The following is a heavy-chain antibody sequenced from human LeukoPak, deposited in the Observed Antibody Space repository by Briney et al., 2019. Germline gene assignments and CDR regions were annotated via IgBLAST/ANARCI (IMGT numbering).Heavy chain of an antibody. CDR1: GFTFSDYA. Sequence: GGSLRLSCAASGFTFSDYAMTWVRQAPGKGLEWVSFIHRSGATTYYADSVKGRFTIPRDNVKNTIDLQMSSLRVEDTAVYYCAREVVATRFDNWGQGTLVTVSP. CDR2: IHRSGATT. D-gene: IGHD5-12*01. CDR3: AREVVATRFDN. J-gene: IGHJ4*02. V-gene: IGHV3-23*01.